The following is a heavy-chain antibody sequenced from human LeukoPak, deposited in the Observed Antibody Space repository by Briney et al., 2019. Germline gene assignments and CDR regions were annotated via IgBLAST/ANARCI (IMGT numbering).Heavy chain of an antibody. V-gene: IGHV3-48*03. CDR3: ARGRSNSA. J-gene: IGHJ5*02. CDR1: GFTFTNYE. D-gene: IGHD1-26*01. CDR2: ISSSGNTI. Sequence: GGSLRLSCAASGFTFTNYEMNWVRQAPGKGLEWVSYISSSGNTIYYADSVKGRFTISRDNAENSLYLLMNSLRAEDTAVYYCARGRSNSAWGQGALVTVSS.